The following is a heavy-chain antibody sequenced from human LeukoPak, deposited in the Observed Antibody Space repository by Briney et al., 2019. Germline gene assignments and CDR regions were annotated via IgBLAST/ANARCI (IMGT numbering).Heavy chain of an antibody. V-gene: IGHV3-23*01. CDR3: VKRDKGTFDY. CDR2: IGARADTS. Sequence: GGSLRVSCAASGFTFSSYAMTWVRQAPGKGLEWVSAIGARADTSDYADAVKGRSIISRDNSKNTLYLQMNSLRAEDTAVYYCVKRDKGTFDYWGRGTLVTVSS. CDR1: GFTFSSYA. D-gene: IGHD3-16*01. J-gene: IGHJ4*02.